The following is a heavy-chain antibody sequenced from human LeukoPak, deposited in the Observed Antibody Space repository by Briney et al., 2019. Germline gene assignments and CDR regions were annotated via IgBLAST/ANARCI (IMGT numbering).Heavy chain of an antibody. Sequence: PSETLSLTCTVSGGSISSYYWSWIRQPPGKGLEWIGYIYYSGSTNYNPSLKSRVTISVDTSKNQFSLKLSSVTAADTAVYYCARDHVGYSSGYPYGMGVWGQGTTVTVSS. CDR2: IYYSGST. CDR1: GGSISSYY. V-gene: IGHV4-59*01. J-gene: IGHJ6*02. CDR3: ARDHVGYSSGYPYGMGV. D-gene: IGHD3-22*01.